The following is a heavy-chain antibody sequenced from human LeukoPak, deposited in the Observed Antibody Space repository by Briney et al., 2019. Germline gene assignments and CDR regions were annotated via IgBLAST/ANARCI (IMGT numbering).Heavy chain of an antibody. V-gene: IGHV3-15*06. CDR1: GFVFSDAW. CDR2: IKSKPAGGTI. J-gene: IGHJ4*02. D-gene: IGHD6-13*01. CDR3: TADRPEDEQQPIDC. Sequence: PGGSLRLSCAGAGFVFSDAWMIWVRQAPGKGLEWVGRIKSKPAGGTITYAAPLKGRFTISRDDSKNMLYLQMNSLKIEDTAMYYCTADRPEDEQQPIDCWGQGTLVTVSS.